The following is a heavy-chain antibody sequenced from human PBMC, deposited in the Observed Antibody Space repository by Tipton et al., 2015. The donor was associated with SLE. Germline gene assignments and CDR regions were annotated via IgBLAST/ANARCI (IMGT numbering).Heavy chain of an antibody. Sequence: TLSLTCAVSGGSFSTSSFNWGWIRQPPGKALEWIGPIYYSGTVFYNPSLKSRVTISTDTSKNQFSLKTHAVTAADTAVYFCAKVVDNYDSFDFWGQEILVTVSS. D-gene: IGHD3-16*01. CDR3: AKVVDNYDSFDF. V-gene: IGHV4-39*07. CDR2: IYYSGTV. CDR1: GGSFSTSSFN. J-gene: IGHJ4*02.